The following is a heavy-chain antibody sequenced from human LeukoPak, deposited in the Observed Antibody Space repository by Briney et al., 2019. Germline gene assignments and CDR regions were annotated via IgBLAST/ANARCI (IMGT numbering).Heavy chain of an antibody. J-gene: IGHJ5*02. CDR2: ISDSGNT. Sequence: SETLSLTCSVSGASMKNCFWSWIRQPPGKGLEWIGYISDSGNTNYNPSLKSRVTFSIDTSKGQFYLNLRSVTAADTALYFCARNRFYLTGAYYFDPWGRGTQVTVSS. CDR1: GASMKNCF. D-gene: IGHD3-22*01. V-gene: IGHV4-59*01. CDR3: ARNRFYLTGAYYFDP.